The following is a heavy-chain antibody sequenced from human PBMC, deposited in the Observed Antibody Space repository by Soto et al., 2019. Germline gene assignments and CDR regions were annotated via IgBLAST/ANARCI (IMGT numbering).Heavy chain of an antibody. CDR1: GVTFSDYY. D-gene: IGHD6-6*01. J-gene: IGHJ4*02. Sequence: GGSLRLSCAASGVTFSDYYMSWIRQAPGNGPEWVSYISSSGSSIYDADSVKGRVTISRDNVKNSLYLQVNSLRADDTAVYYCARDRSQLGGFDYWGQGTLVTVSS. CDR3: ARDRSQLGGFDY. V-gene: IGHV3-11*01. CDR2: ISSSGSSI.